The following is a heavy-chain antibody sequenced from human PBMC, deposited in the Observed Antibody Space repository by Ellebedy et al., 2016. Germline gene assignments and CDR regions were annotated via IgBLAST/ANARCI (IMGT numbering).Heavy chain of an antibody. J-gene: IGHJ4*02. Sequence: ASVKVSXXASGYTFTTFSITWVRQVPGQGHEWMGFVNTFSGNTKFAQKFQGRVSMTTDSSTHTAYMDLRSLRSDDTAMYYCAKTSGWGYGENWGQGTLVTVSS. CDR2: VNTFSGNT. V-gene: IGHV1-18*04. CDR1: GYTFTTFS. D-gene: IGHD3-10*01. CDR3: AKTSGWGYGEN.